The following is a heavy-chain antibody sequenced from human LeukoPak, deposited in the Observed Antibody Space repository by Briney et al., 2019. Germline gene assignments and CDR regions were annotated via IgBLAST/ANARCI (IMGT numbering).Heavy chain of an antibody. Sequence: PGGSLRLSCSASGFTFSTYWMSWVRQAPGKGLEWVANMRRDGNEIYYLDSVKGRFTVSRDSAKNSLYLQMNSLRPEDTALYYCVKDMNPGGADVWGQGTTVTVSS. CDR3: VKDMNPGGADV. CDR1: GFTFSTYW. V-gene: IGHV3-7*03. D-gene: IGHD3-10*01. J-gene: IGHJ6*02. CDR2: MRRDGNEI.